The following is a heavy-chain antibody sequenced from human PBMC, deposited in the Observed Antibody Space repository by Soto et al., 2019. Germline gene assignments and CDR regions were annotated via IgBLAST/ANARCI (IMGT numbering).Heavy chain of an antibody. J-gene: IGHJ4*02. CDR1: GGSISSGDYY. D-gene: IGHD3-22*01. CDR3: AGAGYYNSSGYSARVRQFDY. Sequence: SETLSLTCTVSGGSISSGDYYWSWIRQPPGKGLEWIGYIYYSGSTYYNPSLKSRVTISVDTSKNQFSLKLSSVTAADTAVYYCAGAGYYNSSGYSARVRQFDYWGQGTLVTVPS. CDR2: IYYSGST. V-gene: IGHV4-30-4*01.